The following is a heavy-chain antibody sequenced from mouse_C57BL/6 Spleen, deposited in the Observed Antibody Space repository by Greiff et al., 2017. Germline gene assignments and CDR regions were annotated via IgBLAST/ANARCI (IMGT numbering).Heavy chain of an antibody. D-gene: IGHD1-1*01. J-gene: IGHJ3*01. CDR3: ARWDGSSPLAY. Sequence: EVQLQQSGPELVKPGASVKISCKASGYSFTGYYMNWVKQSPEKSLEWIGEINPSTGGTTYNQKFKAKATLTVDKSSSTAYMQLKSLTSEDSAVYYCARWDGSSPLAYWGQGTLVTVSA. CDR2: INPSTGGT. CDR1: GYSFTGYY. V-gene: IGHV1-42*01.